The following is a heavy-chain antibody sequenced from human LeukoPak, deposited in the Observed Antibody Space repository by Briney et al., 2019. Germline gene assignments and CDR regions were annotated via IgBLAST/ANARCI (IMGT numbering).Heavy chain of an antibody. D-gene: IGHD3-22*01. CDR3: ARDTPGYYYDSSGYYYDLYFDY. Sequence: GGSLRLSCAASGFTFSSYSMNWVRQAPGKGLEWVSYISNSSSTIYYADSVKGRFTISRDNAKNSLYLQMNSLRAEDTAVYYCARDTPGYYYDSSGYYYDLYFDYWGQGTLVTVSS. J-gene: IGHJ4*02. CDR2: ISNSSSTI. V-gene: IGHV3-48*01. CDR1: GFTFSSYS.